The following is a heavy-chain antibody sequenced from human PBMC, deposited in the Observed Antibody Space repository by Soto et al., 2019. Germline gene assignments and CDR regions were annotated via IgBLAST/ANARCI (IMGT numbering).Heavy chain of an antibody. D-gene: IGHD2-15*01. Sequence: QVQLVESGGGVVQPGRSLRLSCAASGFTFSSYAMHWVRQAPGKGLEWVAVISYDGSNKYYADSVKGRFTISRDNSKNTLYLQMNSLRAEDTAVYYCARDQGGCSGGSCYPDAFDIWGQGKMVTVSS. CDR2: ISYDGSNK. J-gene: IGHJ3*02. CDR3: ARDQGGCSGGSCYPDAFDI. V-gene: IGHV3-30-3*01. CDR1: GFTFSSYA.